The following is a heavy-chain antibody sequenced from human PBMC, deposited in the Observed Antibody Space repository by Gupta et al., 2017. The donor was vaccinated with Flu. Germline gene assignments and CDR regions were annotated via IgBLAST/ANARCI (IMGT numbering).Heavy chain of an antibody. J-gene: IGHJ4*02. CDR1: GGSVSRSTSY. D-gene: IGHD1-14*01. Sequence: QLQLQESGPGLVRPSETLSLPCTVSGGSVSRSTSYWGWVRQPPGNGPEWIGSMYFGGSANYRPSLKSRVTMSLDTSKNQFSLNLTSVTAADTAIYFCARLRNGNLFDFWGQGTLVTVSS. V-gene: IGHV4-39*01. CDR3: ARLRNGNLFDF. CDR2: MYFGGSA.